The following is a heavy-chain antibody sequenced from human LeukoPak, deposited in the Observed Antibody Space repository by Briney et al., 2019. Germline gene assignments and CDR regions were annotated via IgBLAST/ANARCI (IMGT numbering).Heavy chain of an antibody. D-gene: IGHD6-19*01. CDR2: IKHDGSGP. Sequence: PGGSLRLSCAASGFTFSTYWMTWVRQAPGKGMEWVAIIKHDGSGPSYLDSVKGRFTISRDNARNSLSLQMSSLRAEDTAVYYCARAREITVSGTDYFDYWGQGTLVTVSS. V-gene: IGHV3-7*01. CDR3: ARAREITVSGTDYFDY. CDR1: GFTFSTYW. J-gene: IGHJ4*02.